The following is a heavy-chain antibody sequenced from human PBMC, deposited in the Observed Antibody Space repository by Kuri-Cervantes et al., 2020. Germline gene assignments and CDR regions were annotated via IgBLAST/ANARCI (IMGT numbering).Heavy chain of an antibody. D-gene: IGHD3-22*01. J-gene: IGHJ4*02. Sequence: GGSLRLSCTASGFTFDDYAMYWVRQAPGKGLEWVSLMSFYGGSSYYADSLKRRFTISRANSKHSLYMQMNSLTAEDTALYYCAKDIDSSGMVLDYWGQGTLVTVSS. V-gene: IGHV3-43D*03. CDR1: GFTFDDYA. CDR2: MSFYGGSS. CDR3: AKDIDSSGMVLDY.